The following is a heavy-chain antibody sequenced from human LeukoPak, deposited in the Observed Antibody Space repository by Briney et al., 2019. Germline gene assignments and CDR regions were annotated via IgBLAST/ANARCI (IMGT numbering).Heavy chain of an antibody. J-gene: IGHJ4*02. Sequence: GASVKVSCKASGYTFTSYYMHWVRQAPGQGLEWMGIINPSGGSTSYAQKFQGRVTMTTDTSTSTAYMELSRLRSDDTAVYYCARDSRIRRTMVRGVIITPVGDYWGQGTLVTVSS. CDR1: GYTFTSYY. CDR3: ARDSRIRRTMVRGVIITPVGDY. CDR2: INPSGGST. V-gene: IGHV1-46*01. D-gene: IGHD3-10*01.